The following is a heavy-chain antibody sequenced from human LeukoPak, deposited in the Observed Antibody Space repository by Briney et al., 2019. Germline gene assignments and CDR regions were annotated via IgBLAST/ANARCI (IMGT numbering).Heavy chain of an antibody. V-gene: IGHV3-21*01. CDR1: GFTFSNYS. J-gene: IGHJ5*02. Sequence: GGSLRLSCAASGFTFSNYSMNWVRQAPGKGLGWVSSISSSSSYIYYADSVKRRFTISRDNAKNSLYPQMNSLRAENTAVYYCARGPYSSGSPLSSSFGPWGQGTLVTVSS. CDR2: ISSSSSYI. CDR3: ARGPYSSGSPLSSSFGP. D-gene: IGHD6-19*01.